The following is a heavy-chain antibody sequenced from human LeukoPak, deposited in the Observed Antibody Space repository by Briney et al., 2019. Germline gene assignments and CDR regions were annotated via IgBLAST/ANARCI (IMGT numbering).Heavy chain of an antibody. CDR2: IKQAGSEK. V-gene: IGHV3-7*01. J-gene: IGHJ4*02. CDR1: GVIFSHYG. CDR3: ARAPLHFDY. Sequence: PGGSLRLSCAASGVIFSHYGMHWVRQAPGKGLEWVANIKQAGSEKYYVDSVKGRFTISRDNAKNSLYLQMNSLRAEDTAVYYCARAPLHFDYWGQGTLVTVSS.